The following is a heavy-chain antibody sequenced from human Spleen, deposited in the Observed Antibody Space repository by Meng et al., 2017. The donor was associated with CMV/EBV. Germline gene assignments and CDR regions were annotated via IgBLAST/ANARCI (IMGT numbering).Heavy chain of an antibody. D-gene: IGHD6-19*01. CDR2: IRYDGSNK. V-gene: IGHV3-30*02. J-gene: IGHJ4*02. CDR1: GFTFSSYG. Sequence: QVQLVESGGGVVQPGGSLRLSCAASGFTFSSYGMHWVRQAPGKGLEWVAFIRYDGSNKYYADSVKGRFTISRDNSKNTLYLQMNSLRAEDTAVYYCAKDQVAGDYWGQGTLVTVSS. CDR3: AKDQVAGDY.